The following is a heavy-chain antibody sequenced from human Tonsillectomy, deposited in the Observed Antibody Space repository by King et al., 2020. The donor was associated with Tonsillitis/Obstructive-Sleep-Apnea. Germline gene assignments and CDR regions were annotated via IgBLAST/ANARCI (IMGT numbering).Heavy chain of an antibody. CDR1: GGSFSGYY. CDR2: INHSGST. V-gene: IGHV4-34*01. D-gene: IGHD3-10*01. CDR3: ARLLLLTMVQGDAFDI. Sequence: VQLQQWGAGLLKPSETLSLTCAVYGGSFSGYYWTWIRQPPGKGLEWIGEINHSGSTNYTPSLKGRVTISVDTSKNQFSLKLSSVTAADTAVYYCARLLLLTMVQGDAFDIWGQGTMVTVSS. J-gene: IGHJ3*02.